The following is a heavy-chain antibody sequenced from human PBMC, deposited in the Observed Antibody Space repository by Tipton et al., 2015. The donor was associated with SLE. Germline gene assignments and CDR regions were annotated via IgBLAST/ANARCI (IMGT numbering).Heavy chain of an antibody. CDR3: ASRGLQFNYFDY. CDR2: IYYIGRN. V-gene: IGHV4-39*07. Sequence: TLSLTCIVSGGSISSSSYYWGWIRQPPGQGLQCIGSIYYIGRNYNNPSLESHVTITVDTLKNQFSLKQSSVTAADTAVYYCASRGLQFNYFDYWGQGTRVTVSS. D-gene: IGHD4-11*01. CDR1: GGSISSSSYY. J-gene: IGHJ4*02.